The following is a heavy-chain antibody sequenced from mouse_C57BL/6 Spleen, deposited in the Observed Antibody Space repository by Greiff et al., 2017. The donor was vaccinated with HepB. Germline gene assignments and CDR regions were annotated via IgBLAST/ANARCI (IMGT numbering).Heavy chain of an antibody. CDR2: IDPSDSYT. CDR3: ARWDDGYADY. Sequence: QVQLQQPGAELVRPGTSVKLSCKASGYTFTSYWMHWVKQRPGQGLEWIGVIDPSDSYTNYNQKFKGKATLTVDTSSSTAYMQLSSLTSEDSAVYYCARWDDGYADYWGQGTTLTVSS. D-gene: IGHD2-3*01. J-gene: IGHJ2*01. CDR1: GYTFTSYW. V-gene: IGHV1-59*01.